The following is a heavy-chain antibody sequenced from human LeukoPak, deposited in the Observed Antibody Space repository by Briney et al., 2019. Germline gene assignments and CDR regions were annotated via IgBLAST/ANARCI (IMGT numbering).Heavy chain of an antibody. CDR2: INAGNGNT. J-gene: IGHJ5*02. V-gene: IGHV1-3*01. D-gene: IGHD3-10*01. CDR3: ARAFYGSGSYLYWFDP. CDR1: GYTFTSYA. Sequence: ASVKVSCKASGYTFTSYAMHWARQAPGQRLEWMGWINAGNGNTKYSQKFQGRVTITRDTSASTAYMELSSLRSEDTAVYYCARAFYGSGSYLYWFDPWGQGTLVTVSS.